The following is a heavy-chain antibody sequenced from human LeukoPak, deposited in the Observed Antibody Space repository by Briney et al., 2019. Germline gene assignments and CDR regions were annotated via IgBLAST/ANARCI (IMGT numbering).Heavy chain of an antibody. V-gene: IGHV3-23*01. J-gene: IGHJ4*02. D-gene: IGHD3-9*01. Sequence: GGTLRLSCAASGFTFSAHGMNWVRQSPGRGLEWVSGIGGSGGFITYYADSVKGRFTVSRDNAKNSMYLQMNSLRAEDTAVYYCARDEIYYDILTGYRHFDYWGQGTLVTVFS. CDR1: GFTFSAHG. CDR2: IGGSGGFIT. CDR3: ARDEIYYDILTGYRHFDY.